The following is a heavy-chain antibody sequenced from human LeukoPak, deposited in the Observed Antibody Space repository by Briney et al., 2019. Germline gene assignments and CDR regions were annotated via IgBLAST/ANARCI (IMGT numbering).Heavy chain of an antibody. CDR2: ISYHGSNK. CDR1: GFSFSSYG. D-gene: IGHD5-18*01. Sequence: GGSLRLSCVASGFSFSSYGIHWVRQAPGKGLEWVAVISYHGSNKYYADSVKGRFTISRDNSKNTLDLQMNSLRGEDTAVYYCARADWDTAMIDYWGQGTLVTVSS. J-gene: IGHJ4*02. V-gene: IGHV3-30*03. CDR3: ARADWDTAMIDY.